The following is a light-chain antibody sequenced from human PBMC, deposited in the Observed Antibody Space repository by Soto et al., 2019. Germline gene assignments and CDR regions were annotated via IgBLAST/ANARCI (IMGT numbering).Light chain of an antibody. CDR1: LTISKS. V-gene: IGKV1-39*01. J-gene: IGKJ4*01. Sequence: DLPMTQSPSSLSASVGDRVTVTCRTSLTISKSLNWYQQKPGKAPKVLIYGVSNLQSGVPSRFSGSGSGTDFTLTISSVQPEDSATYYCQQSYGAPLTFGGGTSVEIK. CDR3: QQSYGAPLT. CDR2: GVS.